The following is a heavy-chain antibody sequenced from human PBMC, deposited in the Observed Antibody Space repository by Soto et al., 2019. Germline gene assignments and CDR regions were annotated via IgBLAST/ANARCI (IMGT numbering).Heavy chain of an antibody. Sequence: GPEVKKPGASVKVSCETSGYTFISYGISWVRQAPRQGLEWVGWIGTSNGKTNYAQKLQGRVTMTIDTSTNIAYMELRGLRSDDTAMYFCARVASSRSYPEHFDNWGQGTLVTVSS. CDR1: GYTFISYG. CDR3: ARVASSRSYPEHFDN. V-gene: IGHV1-18*01. J-gene: IGHJ4*02. CDR2: IGTSNGKT. D-gene: IGHD1-26*01.